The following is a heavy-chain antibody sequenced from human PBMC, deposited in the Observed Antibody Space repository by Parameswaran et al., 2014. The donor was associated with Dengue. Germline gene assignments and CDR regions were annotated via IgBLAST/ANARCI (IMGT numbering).Heavy chain of an antibody. D-gene: IGHD3-16*02. J-gene: IGHJ6*03. Sequence: KVSCKGSGYSFTSYWIGWVRQMPGKGLEWMGIIYPGDSDTRYSPSFQGQVTISADKSISTAYLQWSSLKASDTAMYYCARHKLPVRYEDYYYYMDVWGQGTTVTVSS. CDR2: IYPGDSDT. CDR1: GYSFTSYW. CDR3: ARHKLPVRYEDYYYYMDV. V-gene: IGHV5-51*01.